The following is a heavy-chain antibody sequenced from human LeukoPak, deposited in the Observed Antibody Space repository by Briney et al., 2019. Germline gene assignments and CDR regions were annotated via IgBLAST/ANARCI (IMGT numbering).Heavy chain of an antibody. V-gene: IGHV1-2*02. D-gene: IGHD6-13*01. Sequence: ASVKVSCKASGYTFTGYYMHWVRQASGQGLEWMGWINPNSGGTNYAQKFQGRVTMTRDTSISTAYMELSRLRSDDTAVYYCARALKQLVYYFDYWGQGTLVTVSS. J-gene: IGHJ4*02. CDR2: INPNSGGT. CDR1: GYTFTGYY. CDR3: ARALKQLVYYFDY.